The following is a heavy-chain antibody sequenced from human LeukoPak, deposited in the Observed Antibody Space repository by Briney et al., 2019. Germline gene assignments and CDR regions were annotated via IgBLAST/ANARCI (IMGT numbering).Heavy chain of an antibody. D-gene: IGHD4/OR15-4a*01. CDR1: RYTFTVYF. CDR3: ARQKVRPTLDY. V-gene: IGHV1-2*02. Sequence: AAVKVSSPTSRYTFTVYFQQWVRQAPRQGLAWMGWINPNNGGINNAQKYQRRITMTRYTSTSTAYMELSRLRSVDTAVYYCARQKVRPTLDYWAPGTLVAVSS. CDR2: INPNNGGI. J-gene: IGHJ4*02.